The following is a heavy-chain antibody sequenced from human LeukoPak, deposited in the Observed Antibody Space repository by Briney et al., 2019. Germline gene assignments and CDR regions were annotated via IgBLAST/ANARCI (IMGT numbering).Heavy chain of an antibody. Sequence: GGSLRLSCAASGFTFSSYAMHWVRQATGKGLEWVAVISYDGSNKYYADSVKGRFTISRDNSKNTLYLQMNSLRAEDTAVYYCARDLVAGTIDYWGQGTLVTVSS. CDR2: ISYDGSNK. V-gene: IGHV3-30-3*01. D-gene: IGHD6-19*01. J-gene: IGHJ4*02. CDR1: GFTFSSYA. CDR3: ARDLVAGTIDY.